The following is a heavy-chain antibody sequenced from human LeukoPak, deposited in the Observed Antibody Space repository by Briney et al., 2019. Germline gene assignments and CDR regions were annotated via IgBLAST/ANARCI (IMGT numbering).Heavy chain of an antibody. CDR2: VSYDGSDK. J-gene: IGHJ4*02. CDR3: ASSSGWYQNTPPYYLDY. Sequence: GGSLRLFCAASGFTFSHFAMQWVRQAPGKGLEWVALVSYDGSDKHYAESVKGRFTISRDNAKNTLYLQVSSLRPEDTAVYYCASSSGWYQNTPPYYLDYWGQGALVTVSS. CDR1: GFTFSHFA. D-gene: IGHD6-19*01. V-gene: IGHV3-30*04.